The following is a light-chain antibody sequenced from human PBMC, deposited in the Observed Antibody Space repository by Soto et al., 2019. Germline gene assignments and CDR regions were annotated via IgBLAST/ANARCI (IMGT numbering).Light chain of an antibody. CDR3: QQYGSSSWT. V-gene: IGKV3-20*01. CDR2: GAS. J-gene: IGKJ1*01. Sequence: EIVLTQSPGTLSLSPGERATLSCRASQSVSSSYLAWYQQTPGQAPRLLIYGASSRATGIPDRFSGSGSETDFTLTISSLESEDFAVYYCQQYGSSSWTFGQGTKVEIK. CDR1: QSVSSSY.